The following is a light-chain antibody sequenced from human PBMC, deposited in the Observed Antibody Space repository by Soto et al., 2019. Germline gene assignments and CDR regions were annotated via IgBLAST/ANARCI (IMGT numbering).Light chain of an antibody. V-gene: IGLV1-44*01. CDR1: SSNIGRNT. J-gene: IGLJ3*02. CDR3: AAWDDSLNGWV. Sequence: QSVLTQPPSASGTPGQRVTISCSGSSSNIGRNTVNWYQQLPGTAPNLLIYSNNQRPSGVPDRFSGSKSGTSASLAISGLQYEDEADYYCAAWDDSLNGWVFGGGTKLTVL. CDR2: SNN.